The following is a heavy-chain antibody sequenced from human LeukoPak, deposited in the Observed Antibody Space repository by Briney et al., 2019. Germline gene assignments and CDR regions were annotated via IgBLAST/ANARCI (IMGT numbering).Heavy chain of an antibody. CDR2: IRSKAYGGTT. V-gene: IGHV3-49*03. D-gene: IGHD1-26*01. CDR3: SRESLIGIYAAPIWWY. Sequence: PGGSLRLSCTTSGFTFGDYAMSWFRQAPGKGLEWVGFIRSKAYGGTTEYAASVKGRFTISRDDSKSIAYLQMNSLKTEDTAVYYCSRESLIGIYAAPIWWYWGQGTLVTVSS. CDR1: GFTFGDYA. J-gene: IGHJ4*02.